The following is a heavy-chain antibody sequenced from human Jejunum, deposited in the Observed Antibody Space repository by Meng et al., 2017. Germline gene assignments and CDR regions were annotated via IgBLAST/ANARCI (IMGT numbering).Heavy chain of an antibody. D-gene: IGHD5-12*01. V-gene: IGHV3-30*07. CDR3: ANGYSPDY. Sequence: GESLKISCAGSGFTFSNYAMHWVRQAPGKGLEWVAIISYDGSNKYYADSVKGRFTISRDNSKNTLYMQMNSLRVEDTAVYYCANGYSPDYWGQGTLVTGAS. CDR1: GFTFSNYA. CDR2: ISYDGSNK. J-gene: IGHJ4*02.